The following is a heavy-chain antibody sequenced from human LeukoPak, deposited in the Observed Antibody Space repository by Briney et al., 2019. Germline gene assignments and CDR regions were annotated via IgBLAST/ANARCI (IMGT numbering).Heavy chain of an antibody. Sequence: SETLSLTCTVSGGSISSYYWSWIRQPPGKGLEWIGYIYYSGSTNYNPSLKSRVTISVDTSKNQFSLKLSSVTAADTAVYYCARRGPLGVYYYMDVWGKGTTVTVSS. J-gene: IGHJ6*03. V-gene: IGHV4-59*01. D-gene: IGHD2-8*01. CDR2: IYYSGST. CDR1: GGSISSYY. CDR3: ARRGPLGVYYYMDV.